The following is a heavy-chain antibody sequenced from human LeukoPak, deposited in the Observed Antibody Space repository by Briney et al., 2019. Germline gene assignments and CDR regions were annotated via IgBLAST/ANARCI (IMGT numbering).Heavy chain of an antibody. J-gene: IGHJ4*02. Sequence: ASVKVSCKASGGTFSSYAISWVRQAPGQGLEWMGGIIPNSGGTNYAQKFQGRVTMTRDTSISTAYMELSRLRSDDTAVYYCARDPMDYGDYAFDYWGQGTLVTVPS. V-gene: IGHV1-2*02. CDR3: ARDPMDYGDYAFDY. D-gene: IGHD4-17*01. CDR1: GGTFSSYA. CDR2: IIPNSGGT.